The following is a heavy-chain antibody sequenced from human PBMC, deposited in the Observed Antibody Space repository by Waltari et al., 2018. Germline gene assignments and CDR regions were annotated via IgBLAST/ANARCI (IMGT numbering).Heavy chain of an antibody. CDR2: INHSGST. J-gene: IGHJ6*03. CDR3: ARGLWAARRPFGYYYYMDV. Sequence: QVQLQQWGAGLLKPSETLSLTCAVYGGSFSGYYWSWIRQPPGKGLEWIGEINHSGSTNYNPSLKSRVTISVDTSKNQFSLKLSSVTAADTAVYYCARGLWAARRPFGYYYYMDVWGKGTTVTVSS. D-gene: IGHD6-6*01. CDR1: GGSFSGYY. V-gene: IGHV4-34*01.